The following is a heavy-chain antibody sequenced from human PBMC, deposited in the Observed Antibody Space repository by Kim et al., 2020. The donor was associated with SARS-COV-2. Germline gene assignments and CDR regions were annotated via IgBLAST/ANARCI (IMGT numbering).Heavy chain of an antibody. D-gene: IGHD2-15*01. V-gene: IGHV5-10-1*01. CDR3: GRSKTRSFPARIES. J-gene: IGHJ4*02. Sequence: GESLKISCKGSGYSFPNYYITWVRQMPGKGLEWMGRIDPSDSFVNYSPSLQGHVSISVDKSNSTAYMQWSSLKASDTAIYYCGRSKTRSFPARIESWGQGTLVTVSS. CDR2: IDPSDSFV. CDR1: GYSFPNYY.